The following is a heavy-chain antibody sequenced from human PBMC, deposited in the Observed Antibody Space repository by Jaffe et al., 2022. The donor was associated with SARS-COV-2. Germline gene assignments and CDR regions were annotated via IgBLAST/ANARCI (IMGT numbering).Heavy chain of an antibody. Sequence: EVQLLESGGGLVQPGGSLRLSCAASGFTFSSYAMSWVRQAPGKGLEWVSAISGSGGSTYYADSVKGRFTISRDNSKNTLYLQMNSLRAEDTAVYYCAKDRAIVVVPAADVDVNYWGQGTLVTVSS. CDR3: AKDRAIVVVPAADVDVNY. CDR2: ISGSGGST. D-gene: IGHD2-2*01. V-gene: IGHV3-23*01. J-gene: IGHJ4*02. CDR1: GFTFSSYA.